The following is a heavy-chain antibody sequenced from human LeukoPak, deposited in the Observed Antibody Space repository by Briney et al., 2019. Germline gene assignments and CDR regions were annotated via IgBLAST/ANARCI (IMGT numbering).Heavy chain of an antibody. J-gene: IGHJ4*02. D-gene: IGHD2-15*01. Sequence: PGGCLRLSCVPSGFTFSDAWMSWVRQAPGKGLEWVGRIKSKIDGGTIDYAASVKGRFTISRDDSRNTLYLQMNSLKTEDTAVYYCTTRRQDGWWGQGTLVTVSS. CDR2: IKSKIDGGTI. CDR1: GFTFSDAW. CDR3: TTRRQDGW. V-gene: IGHV3-15*01.